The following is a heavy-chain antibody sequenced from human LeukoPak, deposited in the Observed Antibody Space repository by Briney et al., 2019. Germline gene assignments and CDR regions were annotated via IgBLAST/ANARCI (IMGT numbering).Heavy chain of an antibody. CDR2: MNPNSGNT. D-gene: IGHD3-3*01. Sequence: ASVKVSCKASGYTFTSYDINWVRQATGQGLEWMGWMNPNSGNTGYAQKFQGRVTITRNTSISTAYMELSSLRSEDTAVYYCARGMYDFWSGYSDAFDIWGQGTMVTVSS. CDR3: ARGMYDFWSGYSDAFDI. CDR1: GYTFTSYD. J-gene: IGHJ3*02. V-gene: IGHV1-8*03.